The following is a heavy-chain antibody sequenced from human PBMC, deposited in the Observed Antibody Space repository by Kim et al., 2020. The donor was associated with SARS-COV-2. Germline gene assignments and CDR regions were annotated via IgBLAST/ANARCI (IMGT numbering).Heavy chain of an antibody. CDR1: GFSFSDFY. Sequence: GGSLRLSCAASGFSFSDFYMSWIRQAPGKGLEWISYISNSGNYTNYADSVKGRFTISRDNPANSVYLQMSSLRAEDTAIYYCAREDRAINWFDPWGQGTLVTVSS. D-gene: IGHD2-2*01. CDR3: AREDRAINWFDP. J-gene: IGHJ5*02. CDR2: ISNSGNYT. V-gene: IGHV3-11*05.